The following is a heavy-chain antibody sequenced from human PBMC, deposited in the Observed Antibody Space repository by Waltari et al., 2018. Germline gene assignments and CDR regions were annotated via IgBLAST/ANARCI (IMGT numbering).Heavy chain of an antibody. V-gene: IGHV4-34*02. D-gene: IGHD6-6*01. CDR2: ITHTGTT. J-gene: IGHJ5*02. CDR3: AARRRSSGAGFDP. Sequence: QVQLQQWGAGLLKPSETQPLTRAVPGGSFRGYYWTWIRQPPGKGLEWIGDITHTGTTNYNSSLKSRVTMSIDTSKNQFSLTVTSVTAADTAIYYCAARRRSSGAGFDPWGQGTLVTVSS. CDR1: GGSFRGYY.